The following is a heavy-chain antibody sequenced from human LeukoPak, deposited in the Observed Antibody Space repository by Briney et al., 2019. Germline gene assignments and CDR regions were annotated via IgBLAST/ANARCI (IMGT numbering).Heavy chain of an antibody. CDR3: ARLTYYYGSGRPGDY. V-gene: IGHV3-11*01. J-gene: IGHJ4*02. D-gene: IGHD3-10*01. CDR1: GFTFSDYY. CDR2: ISSSGSTI. Sequence: PGGSLRLSCGASGFTFSDYYMSWIRQAPGKGLEWVSYISSSGSTIYYADSVKGRFTISRDNAKNSLYLQMNSLRAEDTAVYYCARLTYYYGSGRPGDYWGQGTLVIVSS.